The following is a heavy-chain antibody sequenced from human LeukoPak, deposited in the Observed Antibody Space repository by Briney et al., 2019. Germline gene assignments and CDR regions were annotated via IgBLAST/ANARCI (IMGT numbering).Heavy chain of an antibody. D-gene: IGHD3-22*01. V-gene: IGHV1-46*01. CDR1: GYTFTGYY. Sequence: GASVKVSCKASGYTFTGYYMHWVRQAPGQGLEWMGIINPSGGSTSYAQKFQGRVTMTRDTSTSTVYMELSSLRSEDTAVYYCARESWVDSSGYYDDYWGQGTLVTVSS. CDR2: INPSGGST. J-gene: IGHJ4*02. CDR3: ARESWVDSSGYYDDY.